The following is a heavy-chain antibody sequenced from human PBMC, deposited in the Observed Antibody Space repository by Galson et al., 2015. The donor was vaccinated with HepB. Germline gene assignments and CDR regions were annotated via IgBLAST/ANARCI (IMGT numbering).Heavy chain of an antibody. V-gene: IGHV3-20*04. J-gene: IGHJ3*02. CDR1: GFTFDDYG. CDR3: ARDDWDIVVVPAAPGAFDI. D-gene: IGHD2-2*01. Sequence: SLRLSCAASGFTFDDYGMSWVRQAPGKGLEWVSGINWNGGSTGYADTVKGRFTISRDNAKNSLYLQMNSLRAEDTALYYCARDDWDIVVVPAAPGAFDIWVQGTMVTVSS. CDR2: INWNGGST.